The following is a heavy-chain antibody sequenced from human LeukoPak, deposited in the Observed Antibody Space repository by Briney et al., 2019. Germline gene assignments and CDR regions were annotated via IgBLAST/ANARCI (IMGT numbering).Heavy chain of an antibody. D-gene: IGHD6-13*01. CDR1: GGSISNFY. V-gene: IGHV4-4*07. CDR3: ARETTGAGTARPFDY. J-gene: IGHJ4*02. CDR2: IYISGST. Sequence: SETLSLTCTVSGGSISNFYWSWIRQPAGKTLEWIGRIYISGSTNYNPSLKSRVTMSVDTSKNQFSLKLSSVTAADTAVYFCARETTGAGTARPFDYWGQGTLVTVSS.